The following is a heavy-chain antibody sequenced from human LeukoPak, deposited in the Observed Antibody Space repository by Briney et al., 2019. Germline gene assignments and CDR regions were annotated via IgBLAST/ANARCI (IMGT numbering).Heavy chain of an antibody. V-gene: IGHV3-9*01. D-gene: IGHD6-19*01. CDR3: AKGPRSSGWWGNWFDP. J-gene: IGHJ5*02. Sequence: GRSLRLSCAASGFTFDDYAMHWVRQAPGKGLEWVSGISWNSGSIGYADSVKGRFTISRDNAKNSLYLQMNSLRAEDTAVYYCAKGPRSSGWWGNWFDPWGQGTLVTVSS. CDR1: GFTFDDYA. CDR2: ISWNSGSI.